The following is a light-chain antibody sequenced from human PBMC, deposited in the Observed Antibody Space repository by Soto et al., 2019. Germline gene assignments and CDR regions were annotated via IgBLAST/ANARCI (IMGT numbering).Light chain of an antibody. J-gene: IGLJ2*01. CDR2: EVT. V-gene: IGLV2-14*03. CDR1: SSDVGDYNF. CDR3: SSYTGGYII. Sequence: QSVLTQPASVSGSPGQSITISCTGTSSDVGDYNFVSWYQQHPGKAPKLMIYEVTSRPSGVSNRFSGSKSGNTASLSISGLQAEDEAEYYCSSYTGGYIIFGGGTKLTVL.